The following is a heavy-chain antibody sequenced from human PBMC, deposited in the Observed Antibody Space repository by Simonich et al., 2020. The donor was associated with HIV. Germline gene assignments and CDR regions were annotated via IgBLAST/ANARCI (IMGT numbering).Heavy chain of an antibody. CDR2: VNPNSGGT. CDR1: GYTFTDYN. CDR3: ATHVPGSYSSALDI. D-gene: IGHD1-26*01. V-gene: IGHV1-2*06. J-gene: IGHJ3*02. Sequence: QVQLVQSGAEVKKPGASVKVSCKASGYTFTDYNIHWVRQAPGQGLEWMGRVNPNSGGTDYPQKFQGRVTMTRDKSINTAYMELSRLRSDDTAFYYCATHVPGSYSSALDIWGQGTMVTVSS.